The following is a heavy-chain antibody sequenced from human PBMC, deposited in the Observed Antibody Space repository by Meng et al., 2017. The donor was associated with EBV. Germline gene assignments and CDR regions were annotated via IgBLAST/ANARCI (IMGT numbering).Heavy chain of an antibody. CDR1: GYTFTRYA. V-gene: IGHV1-3*01. CDR2: INGGNSDT. J-gene: IGHJ4*02. Sequence: QVQLVQSGAEVKKPXXSVMVSCKASGYTFTRYAVHWVRQAPGQRLEWMGWINGGNSDTQYSQNFQGRVTISRDASASIVYMHLSSLTSEDTAVYFCAREATTIYGQFMTGTDYWGQGTLGTVSS. CDR3: AREATTIYGQFMTGTDY. D-gene: IGHD4-17*01.